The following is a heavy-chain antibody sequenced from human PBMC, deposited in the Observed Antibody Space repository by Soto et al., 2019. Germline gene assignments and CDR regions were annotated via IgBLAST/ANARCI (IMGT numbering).Heavy chain of an antibody. CDR3: ARLRRDWGDAFDL. V-gene: IGHV1-69*01. D-gene: IGHD3-16*01. J-gene: IGHJ3*01. CDR2: IFPVFDKA. Sequence: QVQLVQSGADVKKPGSSVKVSCKTSGGSFGSSAISWVRQAPAQGLEWMGEIFPVFDKANYAQNFQGRLTITADELTGTVFMELSSLRSEDTAVYFCARLRRDWGDAFDLWGLGTFVTVSS. CDR1: GGSFGSSA.